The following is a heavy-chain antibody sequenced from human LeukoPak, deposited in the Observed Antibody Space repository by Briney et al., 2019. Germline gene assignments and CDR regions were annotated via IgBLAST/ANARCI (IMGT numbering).Heavy chain of an antibody. CDR1: GFTLSSSG. D-gene: IGHD6-25*01. V-gene: IGHV3-33*01. CDR3: ARDVGSAPFDY. J-gene: IGHJ4*02. CDR2: IWGDENHK. Sequence: PGGSLRLSCAASGFTLSSSGMHWVRQAPGKGLEWVAVIWGDENHKYYGDSVRGRFTISRDNAKNTLYLQMDCLRVEDTAVYYCARDVGSAPFDYWGQGTLVTVSS.